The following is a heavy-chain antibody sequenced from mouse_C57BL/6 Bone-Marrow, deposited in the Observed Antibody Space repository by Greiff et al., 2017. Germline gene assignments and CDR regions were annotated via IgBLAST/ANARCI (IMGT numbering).Heavy chain of an antibody. J-gene: IGHJ2*01. D-gene: IGHD3-3*01. CDR1: GFTFSSYG. CDR2: ISSGGSYT. CDR3: ARAVYYFDY. Sequence: EVQLVESGGDLVKPGGSLKLSCAASGFTFSSYGMSWVRQTPDKRLEWVATISSGGSYTYYPDSVKGRFTISRDNAKNTLYLQMSSLKSEDTAMYYCARAVYYFDYWGQGTTLTVSS. V-gene: IGHV5-6*01.